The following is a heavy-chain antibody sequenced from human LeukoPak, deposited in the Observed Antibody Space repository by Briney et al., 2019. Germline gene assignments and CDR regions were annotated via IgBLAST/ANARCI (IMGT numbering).Heavy chain of an antibody. V-gene: IGHV4-30-4*01. Sequence: PSQTLSLTCTVSGGSISSGDYYWSWIRQPPGKGLEWIAYMYYSGSTYYNPSLKSRVTMSADTSKNQLSLKLSSVTAADTAVYYCARQYYYDSRIDHWGQGILVTVSS. D-gene: IGHD3-22*01. CDR1: GGSISSGDYY. CDR2: MYYSGST. J-gene: IGHJ5*02. CDR3: ARQYYYDSRIDH.